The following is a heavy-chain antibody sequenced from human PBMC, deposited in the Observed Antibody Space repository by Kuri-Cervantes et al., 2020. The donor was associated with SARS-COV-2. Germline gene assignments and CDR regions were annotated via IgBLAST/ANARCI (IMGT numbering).Heavy chain of an antibody. V-gene: IGHV3-74*01. D-gene: IGHD2-15*01. CDR3: ALAATYYYYGMDI. CDR1: GFTFSGHW. CDR2: INPDGSYT. Sequence: GGSLRLPCAASGFTFSGHWIHWVRQAPGKGLVWVSRINPDGSYTNNADSVKGRFTLSRDNAKNMLFLQMNSLRAEDTAVYYCALAATYYYYGMDIWGQGTTVTVSS. J-gene: IGHJ6*02.